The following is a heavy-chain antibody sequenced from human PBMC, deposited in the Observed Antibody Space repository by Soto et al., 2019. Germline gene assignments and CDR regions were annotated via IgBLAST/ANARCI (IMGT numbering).Heavy chain of an antibody. D-gene: IGHD2-21*02. CDR1: GFTFSNPG. J-gene: IGHJ4*02. Sequence: VGSLRLSCAASGFTFSNPGMHWVRQAPGKGLEWVGRIKSKTGGGSTEYAAPGKGRFTISRDDTKNTLYLQMNSLKNEDTAVYYCTTDGVVVTLAVFDYWGQGTLVTVSS. CDR2: IKSKTGGGST. V-gene: IGHV3-15*07. CDR3: TTDGVVVTLAVFDY.